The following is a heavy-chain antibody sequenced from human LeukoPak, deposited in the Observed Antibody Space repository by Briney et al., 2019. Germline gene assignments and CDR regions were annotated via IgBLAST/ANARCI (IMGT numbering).Heavy chain of an antibody. CDR2: IYYSGST. CDR1: GGSISSYY. V-gene: IGHV4-59*01. CDR3: ARDVGGRWLQLGAFDI. Sequence: SETLSLTCTVSGGSISSYYWSWIRQPPGKGLEWIGYIYYSGSTNYNPSLKSRVTISVDTSKNQFSLKLSSVTAADTAVYYCARDVGGRWLQLGAFDIWGQGTMVTVSS. J-gene: IGHJ3*02. D-gene: IGHD5-24*01.